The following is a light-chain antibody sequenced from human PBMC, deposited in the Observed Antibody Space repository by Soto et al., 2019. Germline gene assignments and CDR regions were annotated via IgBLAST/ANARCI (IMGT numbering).Light chain of an antibody. CDR1: QSISSW. CDR3: QQYNNYLGT. J-gene: IGKJ1*01. Sequence: DLQMTQSPSTLSASVGDRVTITCRASQSISSWLAWYQQKPGKAPKLLIYKASSLESGVPSRFSGSGSGTEFTLTISSLQPDDFATYYCQQYNNYLGTFGQGTKVEIK. CDR2: KAS. V-gene: IGKV1-5*03.